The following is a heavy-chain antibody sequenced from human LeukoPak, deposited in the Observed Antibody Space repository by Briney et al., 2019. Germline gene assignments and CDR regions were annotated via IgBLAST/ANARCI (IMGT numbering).Heavy chain of an antibody. J-gene: IGHJ6*02. D-gene: IGHD5-12*01. CDR3: AKDIVATINDYGMDV. Sequence: PGGSLRLSCAASGFSFGSYDMNWVRQAPGKGLEWVSSITTSSSYIYYADSVKGRFTVSRDNAKNSLYLQMNSLRAEDTALYYCAKDIVATINDYGMDVCGQGTTVTVSS. CDR2: ITTSSSYI. CDR1: GFSFGSYD. V-gene: IGHV3-21*04.